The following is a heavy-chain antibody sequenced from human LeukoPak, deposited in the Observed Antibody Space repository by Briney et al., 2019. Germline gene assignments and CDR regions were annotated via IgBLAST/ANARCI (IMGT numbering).Heavy chain of an antibody. CDR3: ARDTYCSSTSCYSLFDY. CDR1: GFTFSSYG. CDR2: IWYDGSNK. V-gene: IGHV3-33*01. D-gene: IGHD2-2*01. Sequence: GGSLRLSCAASGFTFSSYGMHWVRQAPGKGLEWVAVIWYDGSNKYYADSVKGRFTISGDNSKNTLYLQMNSLRAEDTAVYYCARDTYCSSTSCYSLFDYWGQGTLVTVSS. J-gene: IGHJ4*02.